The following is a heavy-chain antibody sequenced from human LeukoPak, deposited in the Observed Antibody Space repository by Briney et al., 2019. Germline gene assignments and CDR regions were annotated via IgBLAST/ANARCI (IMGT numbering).Heavy chain of an antibody. CDR3: ARGPVTRFEI. D-gene: IGHD4-17*01. CDR2: ISYDGSNK. Sequence: PGRSLRLSCAASGFIFSTYPMHWVRQAPGKGLEWVAVISYDGSNKYYADSVKGRFTISRDNSNNTLYLQMNSLRAEDTAVYYCARGPVTRFEIWGQGTMVTVSS. CDR1: GFIFSTYP. V-gene: IGHV3-30*14. J-gene: IGHJ3*02.